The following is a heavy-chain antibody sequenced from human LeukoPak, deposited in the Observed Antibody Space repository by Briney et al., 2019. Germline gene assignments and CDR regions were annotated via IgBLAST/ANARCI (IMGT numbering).Heavy chain of an antibody. CDR1: GFTFSSYS. CDR3: ARGTYYYDSSGYRDY. CDR2: ISSSSSTI. J-gene: IGHJ4*02. D-gene: IGHD3-22*01. V-gene: IGHV3-48*02. Sequence: GGSLRLSCAASGFTFSSYSMNWVRQAPGKGLEWVSYISSSSSTIYYADSVKGRFTISRDNAKNSLYLQMNSLRDEYTAVYYCARGTYYYDSSGYRDYWGQGTLVTVSS.